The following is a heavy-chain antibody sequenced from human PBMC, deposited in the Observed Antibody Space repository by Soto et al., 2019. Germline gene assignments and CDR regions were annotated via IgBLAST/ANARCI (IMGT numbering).Heavy chain of an antibody. CDR2: ISGYNGKT. D-gene: IGHD3-10*01. CDR3: ARDKMIHDFGLGSFEY. V-gene: IGHV1-18*04. Sequence: AAVKISCKASGYTFTSFGVSWLRQAPGQGPEWMGWISGYNGKTKYTQKVQGRVTLTTDTSTATAYMELRSLRSDDAAVYFCARDKMIHDFGLGSFEYWGEGTVVTVSS. CDR1: GYTFTSFG. J-gene: IGHJ4*02.